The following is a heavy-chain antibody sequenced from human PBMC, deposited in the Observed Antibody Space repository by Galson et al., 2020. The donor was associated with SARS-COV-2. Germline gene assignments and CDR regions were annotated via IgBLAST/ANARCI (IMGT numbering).Heavy chain of an antibody. V-gene: IGHV4-34*01. D-gene: IGHD2-21*02. Sequence: SETLSLTCAVYGGSFSGYYWSWIRQPPGKGLEWIGEINHSGSTNYNPTLKSRVTISVDTSKNQFSLKLSSVTAADTAVYYCAREHIVVVTATDYYYYGMDVWGQGTTVTVSS. CDR2: INHSGST. J-gene: IGHJ6*02. CDR1: GGSFSGYY. CDR3: AREHIVVVTATDYYYYGMDV.